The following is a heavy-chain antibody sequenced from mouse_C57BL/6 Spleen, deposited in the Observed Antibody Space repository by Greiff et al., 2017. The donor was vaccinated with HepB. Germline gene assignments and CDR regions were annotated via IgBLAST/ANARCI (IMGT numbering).Heavy chain of an antibody. J-gene: IGHJ4*01. D-gene: IGHD1-1*01. CDR2: IYPGDGDT. CDR1: GYAFSSYW. V-gene: IGHV1-80*01. CDR3: AKWGSSYDYYAMDY. Sequence: VKLQESGAELVKPGASVKISCKASGYAFSSYWMNWVKQRPGKGLEWIGQIYPGDGDTNYNGKFKGKATLTADKSSSTAYMQLSSLTSEDSAVYFCAKWGSSYDYYAMDYWGQGTSVTVSS.